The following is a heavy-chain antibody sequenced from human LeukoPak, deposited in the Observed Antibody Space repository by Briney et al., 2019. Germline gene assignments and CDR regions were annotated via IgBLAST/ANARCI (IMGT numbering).Heavy chain of an antibody. V-gene: IGHV4-59*01. J-gene: IGHJ6*03. CDR3: ARGPYVYYMDV. CDR2: IYHSGST. CDR1: GGSISSYY. D-gene: IGHD3-16*01. Sequence: PSEALSLTCTVSGGSISSYYWSWIRQPPGKGLEWIGYIYHSGSTNYNPSLKSRVTISVDTSKNQYSLKLSSVTAADTGVYYCARGPYVYYMDVWGKGTTVTISS.